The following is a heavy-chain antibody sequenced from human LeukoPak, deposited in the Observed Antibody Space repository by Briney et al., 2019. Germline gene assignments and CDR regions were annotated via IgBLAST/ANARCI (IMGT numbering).Heavy chain of an antibody. CDR2: ISGSGGST. CDR3: AKQAEVGTYYYDSSGYNLIDY. J-gene: IGHJ4*02. D-gene: IGHD3-22*01. Sequence: GGSLRLSCAASGFTFSSYAMSWVRQAPGKGLEWVSAISGSGGSTYYADSVKGRFTISRDNSKNTLYLQMNSLRAEDTAVYYCAKQAEVGTYYYDSSGYNLIDYWGQGTLVTVSS. CDR1: GFTFSSYA. V-gene: IGHV3-23*01.